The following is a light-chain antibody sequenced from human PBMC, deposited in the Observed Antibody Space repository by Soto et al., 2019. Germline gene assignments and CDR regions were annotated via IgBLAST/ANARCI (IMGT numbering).Light chain of an antibody. CDR2: EGS. J-gene: IGLJ1*01. V-gene: IGLV2-23*01. CDR1: SSDVGSYNL. CDR3: CSYAGSSPPYWG. Sequence: QSALTQPASVSGSPGQSITISCTGTSSDVGSYNLVSWYQQHPGKAPKLMIYEGSKRPSGVSNRFSGSKSGNTASLTISGLQAEDEADYYCCSYAGSSPPYWGFGTGTKLTVL.